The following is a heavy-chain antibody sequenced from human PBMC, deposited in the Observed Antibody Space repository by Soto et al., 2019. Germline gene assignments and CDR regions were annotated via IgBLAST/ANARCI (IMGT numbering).Heavy chain of an antibody. V-gene: IGHV3-48*01. J-gene: IGHJ4*02. CDR3: APGAAAGGDY. Sequence: EVQLVESGGGLVQPGGSLRLSCAASGFTFSSYSMNWVRQAPGMGLEWVSDINSSSSAIWYADSVKGRYTISRDNAKNSLYLHMNSRRAVDTAGYYCAPGAAAGGDYWGQGTLVTFSS. CDR2: INSSSSAI. CDR1: GFTFSSYS. D-gene: IGHD6-13*01.